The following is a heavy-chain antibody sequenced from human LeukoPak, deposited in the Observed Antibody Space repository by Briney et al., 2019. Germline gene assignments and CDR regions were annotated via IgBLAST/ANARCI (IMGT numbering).Heavy chain of an antibody. Sequence: PGGSLRLSCAASGFTFSSYWMSWVRQAPGKGLEWVANIKQDGSEKYYVDSVKGRFTISRDNARSSLYLQMNSLRAEDTAVYYCARDILLYQTIDYWGQGTLVTVSS. CDR2: IKQDGSEK. J-gene: IGHJ4*02. CDR1: GFTFSSYW. D-gene: IGHD2-2*02. CDR3: ARDILLYQTIDY. V-gene: IGHV3-7*01.